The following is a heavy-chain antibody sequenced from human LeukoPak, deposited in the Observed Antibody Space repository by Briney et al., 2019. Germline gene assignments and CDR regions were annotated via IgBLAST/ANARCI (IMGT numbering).Heavy chain of an antibody. V-gene: IGHV1-69*06. CDR3: ASAPPGLRYFDWCQHDY. CDR1: GGTFSSYA. CDR2: IIPIFGTA. J-gene: IGHJ4*02. D-gene: IGHD3-9*01. Sequence: GASVKVSCKASGGTFSSYAISWVRQAPGQGLEWMGGIIPIFGTANYAQKFQGRVTITADKSTSTAYMELSSLRSEDTAVYYCASAPPGLRYFDWCQHDYWGQGTLVTVSS.